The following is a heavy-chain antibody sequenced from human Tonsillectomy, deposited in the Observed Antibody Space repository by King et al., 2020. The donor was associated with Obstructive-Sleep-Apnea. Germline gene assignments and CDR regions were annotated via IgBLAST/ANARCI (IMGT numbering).Heavy chain of an antibody. CDR1: GYTFTNYG. J-gene: IGHJ6*02. D-gene: IGHD5-24*01. V-gene: IGHV1-18*01. CDR3: ARVGGGYNLDFYYGMDV. Sequence: VQLVESGAEVKKPGASVKVSCKASGYTFTNYGITWVRQAPGQGPEWMGWISAYNGNTTSAQKLQGRVTMTTDTSTRTAYMELRSLRSDDTAVYYCARVGGGYNLDFYYGMDVWGQGTTVTVSS. CDR2: ISAYNGNT.